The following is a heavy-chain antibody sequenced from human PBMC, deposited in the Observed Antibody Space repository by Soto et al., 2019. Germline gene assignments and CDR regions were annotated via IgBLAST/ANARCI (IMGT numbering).Heavy chain of an antibody. J-gene: IGHJ4*02. D-gene: IGHD3-10*01. CDR2: FDPEDADT. CDR3: ATLKSDLGLSGNYFNYFDY. V-gene: IGHV1-24*01. CDR1: GYTFTGYY. Sequence: ASVKVSCKASGYTFTGYYMHWVRQAPGKGLEWMGGFDPEDADTIYAQKFQGRVTMTEDTSTDTAYMELSNLRSEDTAVYYCATLKSDLGLSGNYFNYFDYWGQGALVTVSS.